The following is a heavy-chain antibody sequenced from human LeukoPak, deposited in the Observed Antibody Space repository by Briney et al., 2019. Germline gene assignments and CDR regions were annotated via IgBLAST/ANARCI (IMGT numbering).Heavy chain of an antibody. J-gene: IGHJ4*02. D-gene: IGHD2-2*01. Sequence: ASVKVSCKASGYTFTGYYMHWVRQAPGQGLEWMGRINPNSGGTNYAQKFQGRVTMTRDTSISTAYMELSRLRSDDTAVYYCARDYQLHAPYYFDYWGQGTLVTVSS. V-gene: IGHV1-2*06. CDR2: INPNSGGT. CDR1: GYTFTGYY. CDR3: ARDYQLHAPYYFDY.